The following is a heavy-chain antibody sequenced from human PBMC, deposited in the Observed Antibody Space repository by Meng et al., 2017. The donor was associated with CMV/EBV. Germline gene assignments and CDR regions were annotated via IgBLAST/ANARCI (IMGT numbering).Heavy chain of an antibody. CDR3: AKGRGGASTSYFDS. J-gene: IGHJ4*02. Sequence: LSLTCAASGFSFGDYGMSWVRQAPGKGLEWVASISQRGTTTSYGDSVKGRVTISRDNSNNTLYVQMNSLTVEDTAVYYCAKGRGGASTSYFDSWGQGTLVTVSS. CDR1: GFSFGDYG. CDR2: ISQRGTTT. V-gene: IGHV3-23*01. D-gene: IGHD3-10*01.